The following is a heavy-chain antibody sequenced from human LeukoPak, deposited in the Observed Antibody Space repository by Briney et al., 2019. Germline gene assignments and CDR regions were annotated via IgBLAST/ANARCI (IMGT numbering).Heavy chain of an antibody. V-gene: IGHV4-59*01. J-gene: IGHJ5*02. Sequence: SETLSLTCSVSGGSISSYYWSWIRQPPGKGLEWIGYIYYSGSTNYNPSLKSRVTISVDTSKNQFSLKLSSVTAADTAVYYCATDRIAAAGTVRPYPYNWFDPWGQGTLVTVSS. CDR1: GGSISSYY. D-gene: IGHD6-13*01. CDR3: ATDRIAAAGTVRPYPYNWFDP. CDR2: IYYSGST.